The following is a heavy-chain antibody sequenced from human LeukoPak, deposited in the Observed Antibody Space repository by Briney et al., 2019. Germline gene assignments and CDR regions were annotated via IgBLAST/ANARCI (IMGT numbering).Heavy chain of an antibody. CDR2: IYYNGGT. D-gene: IGHD5-18*01. CDR3: ARAGGVDTAMDANFDY. J-gene: IGHJ4*02. Sequence: SETLSLTCTVSGGSVSSYYWSWIRQPPGKGLEWIGYIYYNGGTNYNPSLRSRVTISVDTSKNHFSLRLSSVTAADTAMYYCARAGGVDTAMDANFDYWGQGTLVTVSS. CDR1: GGSVSSYY. V-gene: IGHV4-59*02.